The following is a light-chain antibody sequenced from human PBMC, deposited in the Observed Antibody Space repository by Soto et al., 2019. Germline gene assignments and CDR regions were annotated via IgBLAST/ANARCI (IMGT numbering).Light chain of an antibody. CDR2: GAS. V-gene: IGKV3-15*01. J-gene: IGKJ2*01. Sequence: EIVMTQSPATLSVSPGERATLSCRASQSVSSNLAWYQQKPGQAPSLLIYGASARATGIPARFSGSGSGTEFTLTISNLQSEDFVVYYCQHYNNWPFTFGQGTKVDIK. CDR1: QSVSSN. CDR3: QHYNNWPFT.